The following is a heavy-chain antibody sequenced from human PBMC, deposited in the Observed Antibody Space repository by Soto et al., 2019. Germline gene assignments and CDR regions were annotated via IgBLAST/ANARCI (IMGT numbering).Heavy chain of an antibody. J-gene: IGHJ6*02. V-gene: IGHV4-31*03. CDR1: GGSISSGGYY. CDR2: IYYSGST. Sequence: QVQLQESGPGLVKPSQTLSLTCTVSGGSISSGGYYWSWIRQHPGKGLEWIGYIYYSGSTYYNPSLKSRVTISVETSKNQLSLKLSSVTAADTAVYYCARDIQYSRLFYGMDVWGQGTTVTVSS. D-gene: IGHD6-13*01. CDR3: ARDIQYSRLFYGMDV.